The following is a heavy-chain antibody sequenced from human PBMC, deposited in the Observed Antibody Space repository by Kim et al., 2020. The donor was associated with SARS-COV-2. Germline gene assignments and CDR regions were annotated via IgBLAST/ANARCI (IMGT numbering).Heavy chain of an antibody. CDR2: INHSGST. CDR1: GGSFSGYY. D-gene: IGHD3-22*01. J-gene: IGHJ3*02. CDR3: ARGPKVTYYYDSSGPRGTFDI. Sequence: SETLSLTCAVYGGSFSGYYWSWIRQPPGKGLEWIGEINHSGSTNYNPSLKSRVTISVDTSKNQFSLKLSSVTAADTAVYYCARGPKVTYYYDSSGPRGTFDIWGQGTMVTVSS. V-gene: IGHV4-34*01.